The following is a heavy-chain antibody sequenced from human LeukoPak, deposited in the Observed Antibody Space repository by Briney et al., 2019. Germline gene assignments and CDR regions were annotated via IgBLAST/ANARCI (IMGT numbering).Heavy chain of an antibody. CDR2: IRYDGSDK. Sequence: GGSLRLSCAASGFTFSDFGMHWVRQAPGKGLEWVAFIRYDGSDKNYADSVKGRFTISRDNSKNTLYLQMNSLRAEDTAVFYRAKRRDDNYFDYWGQGALVTVSS. CDR1: GFTFSDFG. V-gene: IGHV3-30*02. J-gene: IGHJ4*02. D-gene: IGHD5-24*01. CDR3: AKRRDDNYFDY.